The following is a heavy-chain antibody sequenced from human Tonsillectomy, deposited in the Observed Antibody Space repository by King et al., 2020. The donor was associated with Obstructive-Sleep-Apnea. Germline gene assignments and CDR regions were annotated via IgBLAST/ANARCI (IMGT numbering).Heavy chain of an antibody. CDR3: ARDLSGGGWYSDY. V-gene: IGHV1-18*01. J-gene: IGHJ4*02. CDR2: ISGHNDNA. D-gene: IGHD2-15*01. CDR1: GYTFTNFG. Sequence: VQLVQSGAEVKKPGASVRVSCEASGYTFTNFGISWVRQAPGQGLEWMGWISGHNDNAKYLQKLQDRLTMTTDTSTNIAYMELRSLRSDDTAVYYCARDLSGGGWYSDYWGQGTLVTVSS.